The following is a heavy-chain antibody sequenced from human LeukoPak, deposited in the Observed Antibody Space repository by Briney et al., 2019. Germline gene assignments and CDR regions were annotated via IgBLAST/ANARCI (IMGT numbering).Heavy chain of an antibody. Sequence: ASVKVSCKASGYTFTSYGISWERQAPGQGLEWMGWISAYNGNTNYAQKLQGRVTMTTDTSTRTAYMELRSLRSDATAVYYCARTDLRGSYYLPRPWGQGTLVTVSS. CDR1: GYTFTSYG. D-gene: IGHD1-26*01. CDR3: ARTDLRGSYYLPRP. J-gene: IGHJ5*02. CDR2: ISAYNGNT. V-gene: IGHV1-18*01.